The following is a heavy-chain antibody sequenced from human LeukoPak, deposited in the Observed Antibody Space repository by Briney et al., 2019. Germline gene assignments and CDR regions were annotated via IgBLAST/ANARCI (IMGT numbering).Heavy chain of an antibody. J-gene: IGHJ4*02. CDR1: GGSISSYY. D-gene: IGHD3-22*01. CDR3: ASGPYYYGN. Sequence: PSETLSLTCTVSGGSISSYYWSWIRQPPGKGLDWIGDIYYSGSTNYNPSLKSRATMSVDTSKNQFSLKLSSVTAADTAVYYCASGPYYYGNWGQGTLVTVSS. CDR2: IYYSGST. V-gene: IGHV4-59*01.